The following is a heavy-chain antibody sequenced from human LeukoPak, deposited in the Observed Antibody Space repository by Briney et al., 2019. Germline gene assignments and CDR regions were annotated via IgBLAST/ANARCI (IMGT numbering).Heavy chain of an antibody. CDR1: GFTFSSYW. CDR2: ISSSSSYI. D-gene: IGHD6-19*01. Sequence: GGSLRLSCAASGFTFSSYWMSWVRQAPGKGLEWVSSISSSSSYIYYADSVKGRFTISRDNAKNSLYLQMNSLRAEDTAVYYCARLAVAGTNWFDPWGQGTLVTVSS. CDR3: ARLAVAGTNWFDP. V-gene: IGHV3-21*01. J-gene: IGHJ5*02.